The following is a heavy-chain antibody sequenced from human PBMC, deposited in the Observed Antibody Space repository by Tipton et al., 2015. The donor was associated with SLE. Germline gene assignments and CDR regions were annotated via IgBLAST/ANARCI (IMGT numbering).Heavy chain of an antibody. CDR3: ARLHGYSYGLNWFDP. D-gene: IGHD5-18*01. CDR2: IHPSGSA. CDR1: GGSISGYY. V-gene: IGHV4-4*07. Sequence: TLSLTCTVSGGSISGYYWNWIRQPAGRGLGWFGRIHPSGSANYNPSLKSRLSMSVDTSKNQFSLRLTSVIAADTAVYYCARLHGYSYGLNWFDPWGQGTLISVSS. J-gene: IGHJ5*02.